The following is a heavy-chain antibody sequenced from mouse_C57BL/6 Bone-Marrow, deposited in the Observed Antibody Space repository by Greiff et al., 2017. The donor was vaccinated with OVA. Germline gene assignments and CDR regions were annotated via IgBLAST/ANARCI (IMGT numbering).Heavy chain of an antibody. CDR1: GYSITSGYY. D-gene: IGHD1-1*02. CDR2: ISYDGSN. Sequence: EVQVVESGPGLVKPSQSLSLTCSVTGYSITSGYYWYWIRQFPGNKLEWIGYISYDGSNNYNPSLKNRISITRDTSKNQFFLKLNSVTTEDTATYYCARDGTFYAMDYWGRGTSVTVSS. V-gene: IGHV3-6*01. J-gene: IGHJ4*01. CDR3: ARDGTFYAMDY.